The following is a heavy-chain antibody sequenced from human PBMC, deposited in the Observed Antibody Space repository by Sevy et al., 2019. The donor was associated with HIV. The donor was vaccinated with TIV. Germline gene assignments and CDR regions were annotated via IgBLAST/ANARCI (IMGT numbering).Heavy chain of an antibody. J-gene: IGHJ6*02. CDR1: GFTFSSYA. V-gene: IGHV3-7*01. CDR2: INQDGSEK. CDR3: ARDDGTVGATADYYGMDV. D-gene: IGHD1-26*01. Sequence: GGSLRLSCAASGFTFSSYAMTWVRQAPGKGLEWVASINQDGSEKYYVDSVKGRFTISRDNAKNSLYVQMNSLRVEDTAVYYCARDDGTVGATADYYGMDVWGQGTTVTVSS.